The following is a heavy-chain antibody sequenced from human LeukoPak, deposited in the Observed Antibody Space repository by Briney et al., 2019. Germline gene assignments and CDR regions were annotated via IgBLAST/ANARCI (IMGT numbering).Heavy chain of an antibody. V-gene: IGHV3-48*03. J-gene: IGHJ4*02. Sequence: PGGSLRLSCEASEFTFSSYEMNWVRQAPGKGLEWVSYIGPGGDSIYYADSVKGRFTISRDNAKKSLFLQMNSLRVDDTAVYYCARTYRNGDKFCSVYWGQGTLVTVSS. CDR2: IGPGGDSI. CDR1: EFTFSSYE. D-gene: IGHD5-24*01. CDR3: ARTYRNGDKFCSVY.